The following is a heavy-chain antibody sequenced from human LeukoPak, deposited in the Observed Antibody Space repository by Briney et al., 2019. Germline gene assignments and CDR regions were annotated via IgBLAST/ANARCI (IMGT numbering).Heavy chain of an antibody. CDR3: ARDWDAMNNCFDP. D-gene: IGHD1-26*01. CDR2: ISTNSDVR. V-gene: IGHV1-18*01. CDR1: GYTFTNYG. Sequence: ASVKVSCKASGYTFTNYGISWVRQAPGQGLEWMGWISTNSDVRTYAQTLQGRFTMTTDTATTTAYMELNNLTFDDTAVYYCARDWDAMNNCFDPWGQGTPVTVSS. J-gene: IGHJ5*02.